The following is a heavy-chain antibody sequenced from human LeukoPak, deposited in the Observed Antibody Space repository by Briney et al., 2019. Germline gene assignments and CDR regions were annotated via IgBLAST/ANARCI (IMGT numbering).Heavy chain of an antibody. Sequence: PSETLSLTCAVYGGSFSGYYWSWIRQPPGKGLEWIGEINHSGSTNYNPSLKSRVTISVDTSKNQFSLKLSSVTAADTAVYYCARNRWFDPWGQGTLVTVSS. V-gene: IGHV4-34*01. CDR1: GGSFSGYY. J-gene: IGHJ5*02. D-gene: IGHD2/OR15-2a*01. CDR2: INHSGST. CDR3: ARNRWFDP.